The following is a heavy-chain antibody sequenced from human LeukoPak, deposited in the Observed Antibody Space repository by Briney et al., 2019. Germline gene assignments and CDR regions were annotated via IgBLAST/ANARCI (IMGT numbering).Heavy chain of an antibody. Sequence: ASVKVSCKASGYTFTCYYMHWVRQAPGQGLEWMGWINPNSGGTNYAQKFQGRVTMTRDTSISTAYMELSRLRSDDTAVYYCASSLRYFDWSLSYWGQGTLVTVSS. CDR2: INPNSGGT. V-gene: IGHV1-2*02. CDR3: ASSLRYFDWSLSY. D-gene: IGHD3-9*01. CDR1: GYTFTCYY. J-gene: IGHJ4*02.